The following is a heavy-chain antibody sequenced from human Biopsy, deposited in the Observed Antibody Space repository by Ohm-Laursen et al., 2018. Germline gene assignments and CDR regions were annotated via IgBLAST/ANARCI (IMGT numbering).Heavy chain of an antibody. CDR2: FRFEDRT. CDR1: GGSISNYF. CDR3: ALGGGSYVNFDY. D-gene: IGHD1-26*01. J-gene: IGHJ4*02. V-gene: IGHV4-59*01. Sequence: GTLSLTCAVSGGSISNYFWTCIRQPPGQGLEWIGYFRFEDRTSYNSSLKSRVTISADTSKNQFSLRLSSVTAADTAVYYCALGGGSYVNFDYWGQGTLVTVSS.